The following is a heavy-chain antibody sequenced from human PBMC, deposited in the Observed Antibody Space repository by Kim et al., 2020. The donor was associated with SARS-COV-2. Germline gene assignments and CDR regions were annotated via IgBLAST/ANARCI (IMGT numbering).Heavy chain of an antibody. V-gene: IGHV1-46*01. Sequence: ASVKVSCKAVGYTLTSYYLHWVRQAPGQGLEWMGIINPSGGSTSYAQKFQGRVTMTRDTSTSTVYMELSSLRSEDTAVYYCARGEDSSGYFGAFEMWGQGTMVTVSS. D-gene: IGHD3-22*01. CDR1: GYTLTSYY. CDR2: INPSGGST. J-gene: IGHJ3*02. CDR3: ARGEDSSGYFGAFEM.